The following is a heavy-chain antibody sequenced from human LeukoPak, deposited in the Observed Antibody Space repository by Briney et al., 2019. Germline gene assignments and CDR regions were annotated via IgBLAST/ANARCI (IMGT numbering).Heavy chain of an antibody. Sequence: GGSLRLSCAASGFTFSSYWMSWVRQAPGKGLEWVANIKQDGSEKYYVDSVKGRFTISRDNAKNSLYLQMNSLRAEDTAVYYCARYGDYLTHYFDYWGQGTLVTVSS. D-gene: IGHD4-17*01. V-gene: IGHV3-7*03. CDR1: GFTFSSYW. J-gene: IGHJ4*02. CDR2: IKQDGSEK. CDR3: ARYGDYLTHYFDY.